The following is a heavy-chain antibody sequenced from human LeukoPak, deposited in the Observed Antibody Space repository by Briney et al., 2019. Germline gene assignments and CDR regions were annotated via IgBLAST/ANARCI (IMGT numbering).Heavy chain of an antibody. CDR2: ISYDGSNK. V-gene: IGHV3-30-3*01. Sequence: GGSLRLSCAASGFTFGSYAMHWVRQAPGKGLEWVAVISYDGSNKYYADSVKGRFTISRDNSKNTLYLQMNSLRAEDTAVYYCARDEYYYDSRGYPDAVFDYWGQGTLVTVSS. J-gene: IGHJ4*02. D-gene: IGHD3-22*01. CDR3: ARDEYYYDSRGYPDAVFDY. CDR1: GFTFGSYA.